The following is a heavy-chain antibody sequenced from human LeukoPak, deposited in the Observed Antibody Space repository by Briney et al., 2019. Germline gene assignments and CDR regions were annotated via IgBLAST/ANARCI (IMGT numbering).Heavy chain of an antibody. Sequence: PGGSLRLSCAASAFTFSSYGMSWVRQAPGKGLEWVSGISDSGGSTYYADSVKGRFTISRDNSKNTLYLQMSSLRAEDTAVYYCAKGGGGGYYYGYFDYWGQGTLVTVSS. CDR1: AFTFSSYG. CDR2: ISDSGGST. J-gene: IGHJ4*02. CDR3: AKGGGGGYYYGYFDY. D-gene: IGHD3-22*01. V-gene: IGHV3-23*01.